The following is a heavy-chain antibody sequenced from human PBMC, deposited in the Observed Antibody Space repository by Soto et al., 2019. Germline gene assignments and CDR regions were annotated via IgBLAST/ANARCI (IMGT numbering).Heavy chain of an antibody. CDR3: ARDESLGYSSSWYHYGMDV. Sequence: GGSLRLSCAASGFTFSSCGMHWVRQAPGKGLEWVAVIWYDGSNKYYADSVKGRFTISRDNSKNTLYLQMNSLRAEDTAVYYCARDESLGYSSSWYHYGMDVWGQGTTVTVSS. J-gene: IGHJ6*02. D-gene: IGHD6-13*01. CDR2: IWYDGSNK. V-gene: IGHV3-33*01. CDR1: GFTFSSCG.